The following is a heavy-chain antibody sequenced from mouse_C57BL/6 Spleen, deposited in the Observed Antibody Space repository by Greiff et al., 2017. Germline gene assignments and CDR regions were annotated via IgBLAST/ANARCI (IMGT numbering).Heavy chain of an antibody. Sequence: QVQLQQPGTELVKPGASVKLSCKASGYTFTSYWMHWVKQRPGQGLEWIGNINPSNGGTNYNEKFKSKATLTVDKSASTAYMQISILTSEDSAVYYCARGRLLYGSTLDYWGQGTTLTVSS. CDR1: GYTFTSYW. V-gene: IGHV1-53*01. J-gene: IGHJ2*01. D-gene: IGHD1-1*01. CDR2: INPSNGGT. CDR3: ARGRLLYGSTLDY.